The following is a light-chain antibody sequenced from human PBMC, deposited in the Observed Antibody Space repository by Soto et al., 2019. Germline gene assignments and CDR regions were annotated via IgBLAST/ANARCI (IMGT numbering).Light chain of an antibody. J-gene: IGKJ1*01. CDR2: GAS. CDR1: QAISTY. V-gene: IGKV1-16*02. Sequence: DIQMTQSPSSLSASVGDRVTITCRASQAISTYLAWIQQKPGKAPKSLIYGASSLQSGVPSQFSGSGSGTDFTLTISSLQPEDFATYYCQQYHRYPWTFGQGTKVEIK. CDR3: QQYHRYPWT.